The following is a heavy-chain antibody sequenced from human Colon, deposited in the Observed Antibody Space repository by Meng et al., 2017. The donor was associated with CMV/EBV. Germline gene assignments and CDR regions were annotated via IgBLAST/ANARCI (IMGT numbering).Heavy chain of an antibody. CDR3: AKLYDSGWVDY. J-gene: IGHJ4*02. V-gene: IGHV3-23*01. CDR1: GLTFSSFA. CDR2: ITGGGNT. Sequence: LSCAASGLTFSSFAMTWVRQAPGKGLEWVSAITGGGNTYYADSVKGRFTISRDNSKNTLYLQMNSLRAEDTAVYYCAKLYDSGWVDYWGQGTLVTVSS. D-gene: IGHD6-19*01.